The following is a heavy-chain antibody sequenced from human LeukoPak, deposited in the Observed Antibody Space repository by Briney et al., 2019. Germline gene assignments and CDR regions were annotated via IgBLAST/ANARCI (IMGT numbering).Heavy chain of an antibody. CDR3: ARFGSRIQTGASFGFDS. CDR1: GDSIYNSDYY. CDR2: IFYGGST. D-gene: IGHD3-10*01. Sequence: SDTLSLTCTVSGDSIYNSDYYWGWIRQPPGKGLEWIGSIFYGGSTYYNPSLESRVTVSIVTSKSQFSLNLRSVTAADTAVYYCARFGSRIQTGASFGFDSWGQGILVLVSS. V-gene: IGHV4-39*07. J-gene: IGHJ4*02.